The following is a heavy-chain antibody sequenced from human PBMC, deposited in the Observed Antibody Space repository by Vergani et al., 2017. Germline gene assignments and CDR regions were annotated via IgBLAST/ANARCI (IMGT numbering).Heavy chain of an antibody. CDR2: IYPGDSEV. Sequence: EKQLVQSGSETKTPGESLKISCQAFGYIFSNFWIGWVRQRPGRGLEWRGTIYPGDSEVKSNPTFRGQVIFSVDTSVNTAYLQWRSLQASDTATYFCASGGHGSENGGALQLWGQGTNITVSS. CDR1: GYIFSNFW. CDR3: ASGGHGSENGGALQL. V-gene: IGHV5-51*01. D-gene: IGHD3-10*01. J-gene: IGHJ3*01.